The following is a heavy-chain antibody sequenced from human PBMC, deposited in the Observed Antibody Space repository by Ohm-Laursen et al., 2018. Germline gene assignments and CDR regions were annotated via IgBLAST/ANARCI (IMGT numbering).Heavy chain of an antibody. CDR3: ARVYVRSRSSTSYYFDY. D-gene: IGHD2-2*01. Sequence: GTLSLTCVVYGGSFSGYYWSWIRQPPGKGLEWIGEINHSGSTNYNPSLKSRVTISVDTSKNQFSLKLSSVTAADTAVYYCARVYVRSRSSTSYYFDYWGQGTLVTVSS. V-gene: IGHV4-34*01. J-gene: IGHJ4*02. CDR2: INHSGST. CDR1: GGSFSGYY.